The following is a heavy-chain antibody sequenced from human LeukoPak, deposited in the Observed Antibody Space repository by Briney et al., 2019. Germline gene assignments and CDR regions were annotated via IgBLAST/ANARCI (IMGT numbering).Heavy chain of an antibody. V-gene: IGHV3-7*04. CDR2: INQDGREK. J-gene: IGHJ4*02. Sequence: PGGSLRLSCAASVFIFSSDYMSWVRQVPGNGLDRVANINQDGREKYYIDSVKGRFSISRDNAKDALFLEMNSLRADDTAVYYCAKGYYDSSGYYYAHWGQGTLVTVSS. D-gene: IGHD3-22*01. CDR3: AKGYYDSSGYYYAH. CDR1: VFIFSSDY.